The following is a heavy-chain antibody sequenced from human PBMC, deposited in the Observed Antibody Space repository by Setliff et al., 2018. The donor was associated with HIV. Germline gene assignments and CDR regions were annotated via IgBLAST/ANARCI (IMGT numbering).Heavy chain of an antibody. D-gene: IGHD5-12*01. V-gene: IGHV4-39*01. CDR3: VNSGYDGDYYYYYMDV. CDR2: LYDTGRT. CDR1: GGSVIKDNLY. Sequence: PSETLSLTCSVSGGSVIKDNLYWGWIRQAPAKGLEWIGTLYDTGRTYYNPPLKSRVSIFVDTTKNEFSLNLRSVTAADTAVYFCVNSGYDGDYYYYYMDVWGKGTTVTV. J-gene: IGHJ6*03.